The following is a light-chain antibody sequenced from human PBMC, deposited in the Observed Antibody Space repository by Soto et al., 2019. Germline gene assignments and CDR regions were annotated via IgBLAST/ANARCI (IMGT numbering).Light chain of an antibody. CDR3: QSYDSRSNWV. V-gene: IGLV1-40*01. Sequence: QSVLTQPPSVSGAPGQRVTISCTGSSSNIGAGYDVHWYQQFPGAAPKLLIYGNSNRPSGVPDRFSGSKSGTSASLAITRLQAGDEADYYCQSYDSRSNWVFGGGTKLTVL. J-gene: IGLJ3*02. CDR1: SSNIGAGYD. CDR2: GNS.